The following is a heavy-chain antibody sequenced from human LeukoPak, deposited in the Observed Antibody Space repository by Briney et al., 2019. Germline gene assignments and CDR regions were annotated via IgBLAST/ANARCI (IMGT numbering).Heavy chain of an antibody. Sequence: PSETLSLTCAVYGGSFSGYYWGWIRQPRGKGLEWIGEINHSGSTNYNPSLKSRVTISVDTSKNQFSLKLSSVTAADTAVYYCARPADGYSSGWYPFDYWGQGTLVTVSS. J-gene: IGHJ4*02. D-gene: IGHD6-19*01. CDR1: GGSFSGYY. CDR2: INHSGST. V-gene: IGHV4-34*01. CDR3: ARPADGYSSGWYPFDY.